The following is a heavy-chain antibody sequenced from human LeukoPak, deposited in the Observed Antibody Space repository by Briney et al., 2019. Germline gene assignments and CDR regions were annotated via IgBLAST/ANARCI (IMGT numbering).Heavy chain of an antibody. J-gene: IGHJ4*02. V-gene: IGHV4-59*11. Sequence: SETLSLTCTVSTGSINNHYWSWIRQPPGKGLEWIGYIYYSGSTNYNPSLKSRVTISVDTSKNQFSLKLSSVTAADTAVYYCARAAAGELDYWGQGTLVTVSS. CDR2: IYYSGST. D-gene: IGHD6-13*01. CDR1: TGSINNHY. CDR3: ARAAAGELDY.